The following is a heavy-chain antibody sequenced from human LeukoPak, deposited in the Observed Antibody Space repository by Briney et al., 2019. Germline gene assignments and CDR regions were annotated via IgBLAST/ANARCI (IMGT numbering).Heavy chain of an antibody. Sequence: SVKVSCKASGGTFSSYAISWVRQAPGQGLEWMGRIIPIFGIVNYAQKFQGRVTITADKSTSTAYMELSSLRSEDTAVYYCARGQKEYSSSSATQRFDPWGQGTLVTVSS. D-gene: IGHD6-6*01. CDR3: ARGQKEYSSSSATQRFDP. J-gene: IGHJ5*02. CDR2: IIPIFGIV. V-gene: IGHV1-69*04. CDR1: GGTFSSYA.